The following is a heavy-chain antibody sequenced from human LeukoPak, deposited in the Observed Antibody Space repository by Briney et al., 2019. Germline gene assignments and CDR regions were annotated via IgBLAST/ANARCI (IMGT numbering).Heavy chain of an antibody. V-gene: IGHV4-34*01. Sequence: SETLSLTCALYGGTFSDHYWSWIRQPPGKGLEWIGEIDDGGTTNQNPSLKRRVTILVDTSKNQFSLKVRSVTAADTAVYFCARRLGTKNYYKYYMDVWGKGTTVTVSS. J-gene: IGHJ6*03. CDR3: ARRLGTKNYYKYYMDV. CDR1: GGTFSDHY. D-gene: IGHD7-27*01. CDR2: IDDGGTT.